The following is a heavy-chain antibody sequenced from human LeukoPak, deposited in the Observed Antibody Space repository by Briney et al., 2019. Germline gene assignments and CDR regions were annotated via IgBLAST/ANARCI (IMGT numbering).Heavy chain of an antibody. V-gene: IGHV3-21*01. CDR2: ISSSNI. J-gene: IGHJ6*03. D-gene: IGHD3-10*01. CDR3: ARSELGYNYYYMDV. Sequence: GGSLRLSCAASGFTFSSYSMNWVRQAPGKGLEWVSSISSSNIYYADSVKGRFTISRDNAKKSLYLQMNSLRAEDTAVYYCARSELGYNYYYMDVWGKGTTVTISS. CDR1: GFTFSSYS.